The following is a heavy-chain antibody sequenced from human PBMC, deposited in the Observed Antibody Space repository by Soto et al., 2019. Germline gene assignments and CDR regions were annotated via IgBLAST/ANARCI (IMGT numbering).Heavy chain of an antibody. D-gene: IGHD2-2*02. J-gene: IGHJ5*02. CDR2: IYYSGST. CDR3: ARGLYQLLYGTNNWFDP. V-gene: IGHV4-61*08. Sequence: PSETLSLTCTVSGGSVSSGGYYWSWIRQPPGKGLEWIGYIYYSGSTNYNPSLKSRVTISVDTSKNQFSLKLSSVTAADTAVYYCARGLYQLLYGTNNWFDPWGQGTLVTVSS. CDR1: GGSVSSGGYY.